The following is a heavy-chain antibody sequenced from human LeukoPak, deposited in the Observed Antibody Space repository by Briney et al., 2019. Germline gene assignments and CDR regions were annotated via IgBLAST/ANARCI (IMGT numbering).Heavy chain of an antibody. D-gene: IGHD3-22*01. CDR2: ISSSSTTI. CDR1: GFTFSSYE. J-gene: IGHJ4*02. Sequence: GGSLRLSCAASGFTFSSYEMNWVRQAPGKGLEWVSYISSSSTTIYDADSVKGRFTISRDNAKNSLFLQMNSLSAEDTAVYYCARASYYGSSGYYHTHFDYWGQGTLVTVSS. V-gene: IGHV3-48*01. CDR3: ARASYYGSSGYYHTHFDY.